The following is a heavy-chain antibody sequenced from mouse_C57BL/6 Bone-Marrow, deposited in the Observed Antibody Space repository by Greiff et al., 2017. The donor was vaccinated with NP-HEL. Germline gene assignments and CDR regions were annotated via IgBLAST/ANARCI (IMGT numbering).Heavy chain of an antibody. Sequence: VKLVESGPELVKPGASVKISCKASGYSFTSYYIHWVKQRPGQGLEWIGWIYPGSGNTKYNEKFKGKATLTADTSSSTAYMQLSSLTSEDSAVYYCARGYYGSSYTMDYWGQGTSVTVSS. CDR1: GYSFTSYY. D-gene: IGHD1-1*01. V-gene: IGHV1-66*01. CDR3: ARGYYGSSYTMDY. J-gene: IGHJ4*01. CDR2: IYPGSGNT.